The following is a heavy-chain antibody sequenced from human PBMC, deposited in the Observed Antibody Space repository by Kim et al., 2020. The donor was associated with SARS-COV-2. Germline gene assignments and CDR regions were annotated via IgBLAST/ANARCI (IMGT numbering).Heavy chain of an antibody. J-gene: IGHJ3*02. Sequence: GKGRFTISRDNSKNTLYLQMNSLRAEDTAVYYCAKEPPLMVRGGQSAFDIWGQGTMVTVSS. V-gene: IGHV3-30*02. CDR3: AKEPPLMVRGGQSAFDI. D-gene: IGHD3-10*01.